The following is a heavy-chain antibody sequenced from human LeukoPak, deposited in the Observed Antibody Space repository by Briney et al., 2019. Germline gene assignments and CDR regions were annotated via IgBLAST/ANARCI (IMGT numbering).Heavy chain of an antibody. CDR1: GGSFSGYY. D-gene: IGHD1-26*01. J-gene: IGHJ4*02. Sequence: SETLSLTCAVYGGSFSGYYWSWIRQPPGKGLEWIGEINHSGSTNYNPSLKSRVTISVDTSKNQFSLKLSSVTAADTAVYYCAREKWELFDYWGQGTLVTVSS. CDR3: AREKWELFDY. V-gene: IGHV4-34*01. CDR2: INHSGST.